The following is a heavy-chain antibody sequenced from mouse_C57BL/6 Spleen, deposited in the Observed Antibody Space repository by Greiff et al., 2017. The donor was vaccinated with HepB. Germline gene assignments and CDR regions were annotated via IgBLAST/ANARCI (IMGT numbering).Heavy chain of an antibody. CDR3: GRSLYSNYAMDY. J-gene: IGHJ4*01. CDR1: GFTFTDYY. D-gene: IGHD2-5*01. CDR2: IRNKANGYTT. V-gene: IGHV7-3*01. Sequence: EVQRVESGGGLVQPGGSLSLSCAASGFTFTDYYMSWVRQPPGKALEWLGFIRNKANGYTTEYSASVKGRFTISRDNSQSILYLQMNALRAEDSATYYCGRSLYSNYAMDYWGQGTSVTVSS.